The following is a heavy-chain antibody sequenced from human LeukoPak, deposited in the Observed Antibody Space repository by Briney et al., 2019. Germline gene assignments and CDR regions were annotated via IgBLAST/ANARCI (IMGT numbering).Heavy chain of an antibody. CDR2: INDSGST. J-gene: IGHJ5*02. CDR3: AKNNWFDP. CDR1: GGFFSGHY. V-gene: IGHV4-34*01. Sequence: SETLSLTCAVSGGFFSGHYWSWIRQPPGEGPEWIGEINDSGSTKYNPSLKSRVTISADTAKNQFSLKLSSVTAADTAVYYCAKNNWFDPWGQGTLVTVSS.